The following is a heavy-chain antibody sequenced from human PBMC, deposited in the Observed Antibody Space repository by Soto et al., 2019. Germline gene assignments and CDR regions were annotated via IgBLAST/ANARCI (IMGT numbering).Heavy chain of an antibody. D-gene: IGHD4-17*01. CDR3: AGGDSYRYYYYYYMDV. V-gene: IGHV3-7*01. Sequence: GGSLRLSCAASGFTFSSYWMSWVRQAPGKGLEWVANIKQDGSEKYYVDSVKGRFTISRDNAKNSLYLQMNSLRAEDTAVYYCAGGDSYRYYYYYYMDVWGKGTTVTVSS. CDR1: GFTFSSYW. J-gene: IGHJ6*03. CDR2: IKQDGSEK.